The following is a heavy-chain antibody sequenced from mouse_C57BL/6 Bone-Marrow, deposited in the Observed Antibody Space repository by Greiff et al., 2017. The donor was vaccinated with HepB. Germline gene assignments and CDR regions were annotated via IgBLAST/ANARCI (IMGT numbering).Heavy chain of an antibody. Sequence: QVQLQQSGAELVRPGASVKLSCKASGYTFTDYYLTWVKQRPGQGLEWIARIYPGSGNTYYNAKFKGTATLTAEKSSSTAYMQLSSLTSEDSAVYFGARRRLYDYYFDDWGQGTTLTVSS. V-gene: IGHV1-76*01. CDR3: ARRRLYDYYFDD. CDR1: GYTFTDYY. J-gene: IGHJ2*01. CDR2: IYPGSGNT. D-gene: IGHD2-4*01.